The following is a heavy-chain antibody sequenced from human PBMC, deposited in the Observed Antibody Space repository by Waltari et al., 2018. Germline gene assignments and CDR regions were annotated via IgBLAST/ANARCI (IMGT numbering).Heavy chain of an antibody. CDR2: IYYSAST. J-gene: IGHJ3*02. CDR1: GGSISSSSYY. Sequence: QLQLQESGPGLVKPSETLSLTCTVSGGSISSSSYYWGWIRQPPGKGLEWIGSIYYSASTYHNPSRKSRVTISVDTSKNQFSLKLSSVTAADTAVYYCARVRSAYYDAFDIWGQGTMVTVSS. V-gene: IGHV4-39*01. CDR3: ARVRSAYYDAFDI. D-gene: IGHD3-10*01.